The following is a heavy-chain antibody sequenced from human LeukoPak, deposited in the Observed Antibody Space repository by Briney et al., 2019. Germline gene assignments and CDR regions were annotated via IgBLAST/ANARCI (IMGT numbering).Heavy chain of an antibody. J-gene: IGHJ2*01. V-gene: IGHV5-51*01. CDR2: IYPGDSDT. CDR3: ARRVVNNRNWYFNL. CDR1: GYRFTSYW. D-gene: IGHD4-23*01. Sequence: GESLQISCKGSGYRFTSYWIGWVRQMPGKGLEWMGIIYPGDSDTRYSPSFQGQVTISADKSISIAYLQWSSLKASDTAMYYCARRVVNNRNWYFNLWGRGTLVTVSS.